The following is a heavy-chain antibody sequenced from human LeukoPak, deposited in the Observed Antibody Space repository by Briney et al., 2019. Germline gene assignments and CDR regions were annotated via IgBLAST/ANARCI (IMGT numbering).Heavy chain of an antibody. J-gene: IGHJ4*02. CDR3: ARGEVDSSGWYGGPQDY. V-gene: IGHV4-34*01. CDR2: INHSGST. Sequence: SETLSLACAVYGGSFSGYYWSWIRQPPGKGLEWIGEINHSGSTNYNPSLKSRVTISVDTSKNQFSLKLSSVTAADTAVYYCARGEVDSSGWYGGPQDYWGQGTLVTVSS. CDR1: GGSFSGYY. D-gene: IGHD6-19*01.